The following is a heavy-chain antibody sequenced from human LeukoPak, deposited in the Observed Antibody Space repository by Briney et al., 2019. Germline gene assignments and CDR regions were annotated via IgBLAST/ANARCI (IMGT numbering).Heavy chain of an antibody. CDR3: VKFGERGYNYGTLFQS. CDR2: ISGSGGST. Sequence: GGSLRLSCAASGFTFSSYAMSWVRQAPGKGLEWVSAISGSGGSTYYADSVKGRFTISRDNSRNTLYLQMNSLRAEDTAVYYCVKFGERGYNYGTLFQSWGQGTRVTVSS. V-gene: IGHV3-23*01. J-gene: IGHJ4*02. CDR1: GFTFSSYA. D-gene: IGHD5-18*01.